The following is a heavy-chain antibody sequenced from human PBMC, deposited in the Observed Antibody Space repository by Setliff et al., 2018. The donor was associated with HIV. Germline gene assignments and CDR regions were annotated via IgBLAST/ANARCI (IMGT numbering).Heavy chain of an antibody. Sequence: ETLSLSCAVSGFTFRNYDMHWVRQAPGKGLEWVSGIGTVGDTYYPDSMKGRFTISREDAKDSLYLQMNSLRAGDTAVYYCAREVGAPDYFDSWGQGTLVTVSS. CDR2: IGTVGDT. D-gene: IGHD1-26*01. V-gene: IGHV3-13*01. CDR1: GFTFRNYD. J-gene: IGHJ4*02. CDR3: AREVGAPDYFDS.